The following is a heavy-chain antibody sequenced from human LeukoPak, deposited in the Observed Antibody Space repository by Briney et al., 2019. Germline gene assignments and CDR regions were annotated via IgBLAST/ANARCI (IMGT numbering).Heavy chain of an antibody. CDR1: GDSISNHY. CDR2: IYTTGST. Sequence: SETLSLTCTVSGDSISNHYWSWIRQSAEKKLEYIGRIYTTGSTNSNPSLESRVTMSLDTSKNQFSLRLSSVTAADTAVYYCAGMHTVGYYYYYYMDVWGKGTPVTVSS. D-gene: IGHD2-21*01. CDR3: AGMHTVGYYYYYYMDV. J-gene: IGHJ6*03. V-gene: IGHV4-4*07.